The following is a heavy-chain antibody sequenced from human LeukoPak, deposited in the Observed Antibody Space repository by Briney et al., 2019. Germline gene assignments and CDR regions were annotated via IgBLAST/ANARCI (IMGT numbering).Heavy chain of an antibody. CDR1: GFTFSSYS. CDR2: ISSSSSYI. V-gene: IGHV3-21*01. D-gene: IGHD3-22*01. J-gene: IGHJ4*02. Sequence: GGSLRLSCAASGFTFSSYSMNWVRQAPGKGLEWVSSISSSSSYIYYADSVKGRFTISRDNAKNSLYLQMNSLRAEDTAVYYCARGHPDYYDSSGYYLTSWGQGTLVSVSS. CDR3: ARGHPDYYDSSGYYLTS.